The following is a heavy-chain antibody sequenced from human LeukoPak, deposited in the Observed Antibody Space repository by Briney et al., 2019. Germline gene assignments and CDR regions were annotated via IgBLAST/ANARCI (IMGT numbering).Heavy chain of an antibody. Sequence: ASVKVSCKASGYTFTGYYMHWVRQAPGQGLEWMGWINPNSGGTNYAQKFQGRVTMTRDTSISTAYMELSRLRSDDTAVYYCARDLGVLSTIFYEKRSRGMIAFDIWGQGTMVTVSS. V-gene: IGHV1-2*02. CDR2: INPNSGGT. CDR3: ARDLGVLSTIFYEKRSRGMIAFDI. J-gene: IGHJ3*02. CDR1: GYTFTGYY. D-gene: IGHD3-9*01.